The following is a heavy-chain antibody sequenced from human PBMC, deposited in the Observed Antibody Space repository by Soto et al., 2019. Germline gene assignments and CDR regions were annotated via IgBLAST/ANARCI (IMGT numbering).Heavy chain of an antibody. CDR1: GFTFDDYG. Sequence: EEQVVESGGGLVQPGGSLRLSCAASGFTFDDYGMYWVRQGPGKGLEWVSGITWNSATIGYAASVKGRFTISRDNAKNSLYLQMSSLTTEDTAVYYCAKDRWARDSIDVWGQGTTVTVSS. CDR2: ITWNSATI. V-gene: IGHV3-9*01. J-gene: IGHJ6*02. CDR3: AKDRWARDSIDV.